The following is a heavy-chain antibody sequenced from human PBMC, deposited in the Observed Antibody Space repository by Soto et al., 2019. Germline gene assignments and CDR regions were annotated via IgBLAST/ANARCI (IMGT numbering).Heavy chain of an antibody. CDR3: ARRGYSGYDLGDDY. D-gene: IGHD5-12*01. CDR2: IIPILGIA. V-gene: IGHV1-69*02. CDR1: GGTFSSYT. Sequence: QVQLVQSGAEVKKPGSSVKVSCKASGGTFSSYTISWVRQAPGQGREWMGRIIPILGIANYAQKFQGRVTITADKSTSTAYMELSSLRSEDTAVYYCARRGYSGYDLGDDYWGQGTLVTVSS. J-gene: IGHJ4*02.